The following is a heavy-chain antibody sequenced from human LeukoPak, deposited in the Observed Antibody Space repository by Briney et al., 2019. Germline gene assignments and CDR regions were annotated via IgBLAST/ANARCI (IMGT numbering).Heavy chain of an antibody. J-gene: IGHJ4*02. CDR3: ARDLKFGGSYYYFDY. CDR1: GYTFTGYY. CDR2: INPNSGGT. D-gene: IGHD1-26*01. V-gene: IGHV1-2*02. Sequence: ASVKVFCKASGYTFTGYYMHWVRQAPGQGLEWMGWINPNSGGTNYAQKFQGRVTMTRDTSISTAYMELSRLRSDDTAVYYCARDLKFGGSYYYFDYWGQGTLVTVSS.